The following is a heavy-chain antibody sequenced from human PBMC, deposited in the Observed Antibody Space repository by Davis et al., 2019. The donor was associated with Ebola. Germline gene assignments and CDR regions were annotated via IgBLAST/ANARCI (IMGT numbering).Heavy chain of an antibody. CDR2: IYWDDDE. J-gene: IGHJ4*02. V-gene: IGHV2-5*02. Sequence: SGPTLVKPTQTLTLTCTFSGFSLSTIGVGVGWIRQPPGKTLEWLAYIYWDDDERYSPSLRSRLTITKDTSKNQVVLIMTDMNPADTATYYCAHVRLPSPFVDFDYWGQGTLVRVSS. D-gene: IGHD3-10*01. CDR3: AHVRLPSPFVDFDY. CDR1: GFSLSTIGVG.